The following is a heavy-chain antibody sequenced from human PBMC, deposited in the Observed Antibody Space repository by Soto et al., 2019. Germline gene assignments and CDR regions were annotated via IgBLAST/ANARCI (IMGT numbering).Heavy chain of an antibody. V-gene: IGHV3-72*01. CDR3: VRCVSTTGYSRMDL. D-gene: IGHD1-1*01. CDR2: SRNITKRYTT. J-gene: IGHJ6*02. Sequence: GGSLRLSCAASGLTFSDHYMNWVRQAPGKGLEWVGRSRNITKRYTTEYAASVRGRFTISRDDSGNALYLQMNSLKTEDTAVYYCVRCVSTTGYSRMDLWGQGTTVTVS. CDR1: GLTFSDHY.